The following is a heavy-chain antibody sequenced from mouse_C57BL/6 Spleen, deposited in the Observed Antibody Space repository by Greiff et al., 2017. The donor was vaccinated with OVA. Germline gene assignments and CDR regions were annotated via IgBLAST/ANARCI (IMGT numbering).Heavy chain of an antibody. CDR2: IYPGSGNT. J-gene: IGHJ4*01. CDR3: AREGVPYAMDY. Sequence: QVQLQQSGAELVRPGASVKLSCKASGYTFTDYYITWVNQRPGQGLEWIARIYPGSGNTYYTEKFKGKATLTAEKSSSTAYMQLSSLTSEDSAVYYCAREGVPYAMDYWGQGTSVTVSS. CDR1: GYTFTDYY. V-gene: IGHV1-76*01.